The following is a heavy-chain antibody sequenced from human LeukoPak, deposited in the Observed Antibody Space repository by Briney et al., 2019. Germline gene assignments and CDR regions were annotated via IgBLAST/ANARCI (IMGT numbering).Heavy chain of an antibody. V-gene: IGHV4-31*11. D-gene: IGHD5-12*01. CDR3: ARAPVATPSEFDY. CDR2: ISYGGNT. Sequence: PSQTLSLTCAVSGDSISSGSYWWSWIRQHPGKGPEWIGYISYGGNTYYNPSLKSRVAISADTPKNQFSLKLSSTTAADTAVYYCARAPVATPSEFDYWGQGTLVTVSS. J-gene: IGHJ4*02. CDR1: GDSISSGSYW.